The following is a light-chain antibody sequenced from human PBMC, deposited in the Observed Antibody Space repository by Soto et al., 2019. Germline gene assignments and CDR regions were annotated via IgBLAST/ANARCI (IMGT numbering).Light chain of an antibody. V-gene: IGKV1-5*03. CDR2: KAT. Sequence: DIQMTQYPSTLSASVGDRVTITCRASQSITTWLAWYQQKPGKAPKLLIYKATNLQSGVPSRFSGSGSGTEFSLTISSLQPEDFAISYCQQYNDYQYTFGQGTKLDIK. CDR3: QQYNDYQYT. J-gene: IGKJ2*01. CDR1: QSITTW.